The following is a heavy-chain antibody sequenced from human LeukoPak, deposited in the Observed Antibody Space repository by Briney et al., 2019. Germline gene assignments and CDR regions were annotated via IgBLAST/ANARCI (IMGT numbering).Heavy chain of an antibody. V-gene: IGHV3-21*01. Sequence: GGSLRLSCVGSGFTFSDHYIDWVRQAPGKGLEWVSVIRSTGTNTYYADSVKGRFTISRDNAKNSLYLQMNSLRAEDTAVYYCAREEYSGSYYFDYWGQGTLVTVSS. CDR2: IRSTGTNT. D-gene: IGHD1-26*01. J-gene: IGHJ4*02. CDR1: GFTFSDHY. CDR3: AREEYSGSYYFDY.